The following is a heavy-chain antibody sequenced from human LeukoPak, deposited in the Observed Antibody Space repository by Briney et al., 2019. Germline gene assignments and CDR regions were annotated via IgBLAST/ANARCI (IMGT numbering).Heavy chain of an antibody. CDR2: IYSGGST. Sequence: PGGSLRLSCAASGFTVSSNYMSWVRQAPGKGLEWGSVIYSGGSTYYADSVKGRFTISRDNSKNTLYLQMNSLRAEDTAVYYCARATPKHYSYGIFDYWGQGTLVTVSS. J-gene: IGHJ4*02. CDR1: GFTVSSNY. CDR3: ARATPKHYSYGIFDY. D-gene: IGHD5-18*01. V-gene: IGHV3-53*01.